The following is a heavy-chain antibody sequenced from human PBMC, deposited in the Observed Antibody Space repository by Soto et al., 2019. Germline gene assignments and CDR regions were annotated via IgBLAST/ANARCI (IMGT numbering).Heavy chain of an antibody. CDR2: INHSGST. CDR1: GGSFSGYY. D-gene: IGHD1-26*01. V-gene: IGHV4-34*01. Sequence: QVQLQQWGAGLLEPSETLSLTCAVYGGSFSGYYWSWIRQPPEKGLEWIGEINHSGSTSYNPSLKSRVTISVDASKNQFSLKLSSVTAADTAVYFCARGRVGPRLGYWGQGTLVTVSS. J-gene: IGHJ4*02. CDR3: ARGRVGPRLGY.